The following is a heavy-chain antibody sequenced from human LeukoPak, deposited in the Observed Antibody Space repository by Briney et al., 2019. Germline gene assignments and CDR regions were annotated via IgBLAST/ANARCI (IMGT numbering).Heavy chain of an antibody. CDR2: ISSSSNII. J-gene: IGHJ3*02. CDR3: ARDSAWAFDI. CDR1: GFTFSSYS. Sequence: PGGSLRLSCGASGFTFSSYSMNWVRQAPGKGLEWISYISSSSNIIDYADSVKGRFTIPRDNAKNSLSLQMNSLRDEDTAVYYCARDSAWAFDIWGQGISVTVSS. V-gene: IGHV3-48*02. D-gene: IGHD3-10*01.